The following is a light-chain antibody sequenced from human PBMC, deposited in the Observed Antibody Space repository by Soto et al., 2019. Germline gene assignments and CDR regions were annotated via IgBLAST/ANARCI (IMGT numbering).Light chain of an antibody. Sequence: EMLMTQSPASLSVSPGERATLTCRASQSVGSNLAWYQQKPGQAPRLLIYGASSRATGIPDRFSGSGSGTDFTLTISRLEPEDFAVYYCQQYGSSPRTFGQGTKVDIK. CDR2: GAS. V-gene: IGKV3-20*01. CDR1: QSVGSN. CDR3: QQYGSSPRT. J-gene: IGKJ1*01.